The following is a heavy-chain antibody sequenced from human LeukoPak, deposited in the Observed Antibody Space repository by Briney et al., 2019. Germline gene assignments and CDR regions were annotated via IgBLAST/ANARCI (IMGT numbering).Heavy chain of an antibody. CDR3: AELGITMIGGV. CDR1: GFTFSISA. V-gene: IGHV3-23*01. CDR2: ISDSGSTI. J-gene: IGHJ6*04. Sequence: GGSLRLSCAASGFTFSISAMSWVRQAPGKGLEWVSGISDSGSTIYYADSVKGRFTISRDNAKNSLYLQMNSLRAEDTAVYYCAELGITMIGGVWGKGTTVTISS. D-gene: IGHD3-10*02.